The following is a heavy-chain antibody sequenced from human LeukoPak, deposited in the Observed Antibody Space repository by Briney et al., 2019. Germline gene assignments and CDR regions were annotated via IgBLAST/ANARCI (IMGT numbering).Heavy chain of an antibody. V-gene: IGHV3-30*02. J-gene: IGHJ3*02. CDR2: IRYDGSNK. Sequence: GGSLRLSCAASGFTFSSYGMHWVRQAPGKGLEWVAFIRYDGSNKYYADSVKGRFTISRDNSKNTLYLQMNSLRAEDTAVYYCAKDGYSSSTDAFDIWGQGTMVTVSS. CDR1: GFTFSSYG. CDR3: AKDGYSSSTDAFDI. D-gene: IGHD6-6*01.